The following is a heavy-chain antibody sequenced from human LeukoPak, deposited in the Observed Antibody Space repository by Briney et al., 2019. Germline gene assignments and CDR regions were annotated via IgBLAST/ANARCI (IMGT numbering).Heavy chain of an antibody. CDR1: GGSISGGGYS. CDR3: ARGYGDYDY. D-gene: IGHD4-17*01. Sequence: PSETLSLTCAVSGGSISGGGYSWSWIRQPPGRGLEWIGYIYHSGSTYYNPSLKSRVTISVDRSKNQFSLKLSSVTAADTAVYYCARGYGDYDYWGQGTLVTVSS. J-gene: IGHJ4*02. V-gene: IGHV4-30-2*01. CDR2: IYHSGST.